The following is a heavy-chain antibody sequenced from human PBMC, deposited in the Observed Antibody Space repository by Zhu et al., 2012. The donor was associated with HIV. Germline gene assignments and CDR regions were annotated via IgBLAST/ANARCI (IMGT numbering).Heavy chain of an antibody. V-gene: IGHV4-38-2*02. J-gene: IGHJ4*02. CDR1: GYSISSGYY. CDR3: ARDTYYYGFGSDFDY. D-gene: IGHD3-10*01. Sequence: QVQLQESGPGLVKPSETLSLTCTVSGYSISSGYYWGWIRQPPGKGLEWIGSIYHSGSTYYNPSLKSRVTISVDTSKNQFSLKLSSVTAADTAVYYCARDTYYYGFGSDFDYWGQGTLVTVSS. CDR2: IYHSGST.